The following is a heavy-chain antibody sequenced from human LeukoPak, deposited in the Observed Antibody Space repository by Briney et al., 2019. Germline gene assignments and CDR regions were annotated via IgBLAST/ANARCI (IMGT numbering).Heavy chain of an antibody. CDR2: INSDGSST. CDR1: GFTFSSYW. CDR3: ARDSQIWFGEPKDWFDP. Sequence: AGGSLRLSCAASGFTFSSYWMHWVRQAPGKGLVWVSRINSDGSSTSYADSVKGRFTISRDNAKNTLYLQMNSLRAEDTAVYYCARDSQIWFGEPKDWFDPWGQGTLVTVSS. D-gene: IGHD3-10*01. V-gene: IGHV3-74*01. J-gene: IGHJ5*02.